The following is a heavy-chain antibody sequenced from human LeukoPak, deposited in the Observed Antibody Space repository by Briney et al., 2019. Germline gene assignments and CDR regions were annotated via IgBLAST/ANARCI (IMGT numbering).Heavy chain of an antibody. J-gene: IGHJ4*02. D-gene: IGHD3-10*01. CDR3: AKAASYRLLWFGESFFDY. CDR2: ISGSGGST. Sequence: GGSLRLSCAASGFTFSSYAMSWVRQAPGKGLEWVSAISGSGGSTYYADSVKGRFTISRDNSKNTLYLQMNSLRAEDTAVYYCAKAASYRLLWFGESFFDYWGQGTLVTVSS. CDR1: GFTFSSYA. V-gene: IGHV3-23*01.